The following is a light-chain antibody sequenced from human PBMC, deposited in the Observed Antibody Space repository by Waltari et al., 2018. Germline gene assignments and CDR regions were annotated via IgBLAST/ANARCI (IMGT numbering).Light chain of an antibody. CDR2: DNN. Sequence: QSVLTHPPSVSAPPGQKVTNSCSRGSPNVGSTHVSWYQQLPGTRPNVVIYDNNKRPSGIPDRFSGSKSGTSATLGITGLQTGDEADYYCGTWDGSLNVVLFGGGTKLTVL. CDR1: SPNVGSTH. V-gene: IGLV1-51*01. J-gene: IGLJ2*01. CDR3: GTWDGSLNVVL.